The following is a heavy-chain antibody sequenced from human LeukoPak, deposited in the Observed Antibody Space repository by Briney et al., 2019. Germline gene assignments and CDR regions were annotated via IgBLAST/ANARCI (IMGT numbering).Heavy chain of an antibody. V-gene: IGHV4-59*01. J-gene: IGHJ3*02. CDR3: ARVMYYYGSGGYSLDAFDI. Sequence: SETLSLTCTVSGGSISSYYWSWIRQPPGKGLEWIGYIYYSGSTNYNPSLKSRVTISVDTSKNQFSLKLSSVTAADTAVYYCARVMYYYGSGGYSLDAFDIWGQGTMVTVSS. CDR1: GGSISSYY. D-gene: IGHD3-10*01. CDR2: IYYSGST.